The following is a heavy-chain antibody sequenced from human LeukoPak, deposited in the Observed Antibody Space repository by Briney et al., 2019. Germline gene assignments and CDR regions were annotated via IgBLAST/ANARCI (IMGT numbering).Heavy chain of an antibody. D-gene: IGHD6-19*01. V-gene: IGHV4-59*08. CDR1: GGSIGSDY. CDR3: AKYGNSGWVIDN. Sequence: SETLSLTCTVSGGSIGSDYWTWIRQPPGKGLEYIGYIYYTGGTNYNPSLKSRVTISVDTSNNQFSLKLSSVTAADTAVYFCAKYGNSGWVIDNWGQGTLVTVSS. CDR2: IYYTGGT. J-gene: IGHJ4*02.